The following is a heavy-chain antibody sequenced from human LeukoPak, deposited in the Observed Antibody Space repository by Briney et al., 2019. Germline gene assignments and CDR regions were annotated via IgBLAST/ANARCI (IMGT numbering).Heavy chain of an antibody. CDR1: GFTSSSYA. CDR2: ISYDGSNK. CDR3: ASYYGDFDY. J-gene: IGHJ4*02. D-gene: IGHD4-17*01. Sequence: PGGSLRLSCAASGFTSSSYAMHWVRQAPGKGLEWVAVISYDGSNKYYADSVKGRFTISRDNSKNTLYLQMNSLRAEDTAVYYCASYYGDFDYWGQGTLVTVSS. V-gene: IGHV3-30*04.